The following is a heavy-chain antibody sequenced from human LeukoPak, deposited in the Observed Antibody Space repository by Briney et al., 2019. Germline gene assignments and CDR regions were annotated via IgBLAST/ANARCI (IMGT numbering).Heavy chain of an antibody. CDR2: ITSSSSYI. J-gene: IGHJ3*02. V-gene: IGHV3-21*01. D-gene: IGHD1-26*01. CDR3: VRDLYSGSYFQNAFDI. Sequence: GSLELSCAASGFTLNSYSKNWVRQAPGKGPELVSSITSSSSYIYYADSVKGRFTISRDNAKNSLYLQMNSLRAEDTAVYYCVRDLYSGSYFQNAFDIWGQGTMVTVSS. CDR1: GFTLNSYS.